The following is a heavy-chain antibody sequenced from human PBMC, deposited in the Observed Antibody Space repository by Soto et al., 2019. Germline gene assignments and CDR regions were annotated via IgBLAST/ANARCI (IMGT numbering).Heavy chain of an antibody. V-gene: IGHV4-39*01. Sequence: SQTLSLTCTVSPGSISSSSYYRVWIRQPPGKGMEWIGSIYYSGSTYYNPSLKSRVTISVDTSKNQFSLKLSSVTAADTAVYYCARHDKGEFLEWLEFDYGGQGTLVTVSS. CDR1: PGSISSSSYY. CDR2: IYYSGST. CDR3: ARHDKGEFLEWLEFDY. D-gene: IGHD3-3*01. J-gene: IGHJ4*02.